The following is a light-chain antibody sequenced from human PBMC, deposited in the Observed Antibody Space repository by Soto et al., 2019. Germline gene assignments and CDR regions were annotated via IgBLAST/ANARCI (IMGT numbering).Light chain of an antibody. CDR3: KKYNSVPRT. Sequence: DIQITQSQSSLSASVGDRVTITCRASQGISNYLAWYQQKPWKVPKLLIYAASTLQSGVPSRFSGSGSGTDFTFTISSLQTEYVATYYCKKYNSVPRTCGQGTKVEIK. V-gene: IGKV1-27*01. J-gene: IGKJ1*01. CDR2: AAS. CDR1: QGISNY.